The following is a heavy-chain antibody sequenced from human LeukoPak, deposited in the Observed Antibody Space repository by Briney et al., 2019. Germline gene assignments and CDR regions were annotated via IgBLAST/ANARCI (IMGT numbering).Heavy chain of an antibody. J-gene: IGHJ4*02. CDR3: AKGGASVTRYVDY. CDR1: GGSSSSYY. V-gene: IGHV4-59*01. Sequence: SETLSLTCTVSGGSSSSYYWSWIRQPPGKGLEWIGYMSYSGSTNYNPSLKSRVTISVDTSKNQFSLKLTSMTAADTAVYYCAKGGASVTRYVDYWGQGTLVTVSS. D-gene: IGHD4-17*01. CDR2: MSYSGST.